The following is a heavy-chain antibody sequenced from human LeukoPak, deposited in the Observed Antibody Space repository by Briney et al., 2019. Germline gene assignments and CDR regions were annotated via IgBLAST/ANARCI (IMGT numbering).Heavy chain of an antibody. CDR1: GGTFSSYA. J-gene: IGHJ4*02. CDR2: IIPIFGTA. V-gene: IGHV1-69*13. Sequence: ASVKVSCKASGGTFSSYAISWVRQAPGQGLEWMGGIIPIFGTANYAQKFQGRVTITADESTSTAYMELSSLRSDDTAVYYCARLYYDLARSFDYWGQGTLVTVAS. D-gene: IGHD3-22*01. CDR3: ARLYYDLARSFDY.